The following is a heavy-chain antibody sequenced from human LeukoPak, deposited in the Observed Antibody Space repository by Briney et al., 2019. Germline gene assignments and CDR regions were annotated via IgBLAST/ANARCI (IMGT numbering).Heavy chain of an antibody. Sequence: PGGSLRLSGAAPGFTLSSYATSWVRQAQGKGLKWVSGISGSGDNTYYADSVKGRFTISRDNSKNTLYVQVNSLGTEDTAAYYCAKGSYYDSSGSFYFDYWGQGTLVTVSS. CDR2: ISGSGDNT. D-gene: IGHD3-22*01. V-gene: IGHV3-23*01. CDR3: AKGSYYDSSGSFYFDY. J-gene: IGHJ4*02. CDR1: GFTLSSYA.